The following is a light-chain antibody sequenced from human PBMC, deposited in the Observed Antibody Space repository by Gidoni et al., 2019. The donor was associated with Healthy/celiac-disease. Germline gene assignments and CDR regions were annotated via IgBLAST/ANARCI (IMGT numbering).Light chain of an antibody. Sequence: SYELTQPPSVSVSPGQTASITCSGDNLGDKYACWYQQKPGQSPVLVIYQESKRPSGIPERFSGSNSGNTATLTISGTQAMDEADYYCQAWDSSTGVFGGGTKLTVL. V-gene: IGLV3-1*01. CDR1: NLGDKY. J-gene: IGLJ2*01. CDR2: QES. CDR3: QAWDSSTGV.